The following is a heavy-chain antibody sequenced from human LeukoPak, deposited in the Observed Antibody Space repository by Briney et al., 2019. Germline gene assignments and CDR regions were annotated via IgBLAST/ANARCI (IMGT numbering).Heavy chain of an antibody. V-gene: IGHV3-9*03. D-gene: IGHD2-21*02. Sequence: GGSLRLSGAASGFTFDDYAMHWVRQAPGKGLEWVSDISWNSGSIGYADSVKGRFTISRDNAKNSLYVQMNSLRAEDMALYYCAKACGGDCSGHAFDIWGQGTMVTVSS. CDR2: ISWNSGSI. CDR3: AKACGGDCSGHAFDI. CDR1: GFTFDDYA. J-gene: IGHJ3*02.